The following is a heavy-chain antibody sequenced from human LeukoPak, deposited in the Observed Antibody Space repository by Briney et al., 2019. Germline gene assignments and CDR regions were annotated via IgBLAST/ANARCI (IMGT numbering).Heavy chain of an antibody. D-gene: IGHD3-16*01. Sequence: GASVKVSCKASGYSRYTFTDYYMHWVRQAPGQGLEWMGRINPDTGGTNYIQKFQGRVTMTRDKSISTVYMELSRLRSDDTAVYYCARAAFYDDVTGSYLFPHAFDIWGQGTMLTVSS. J-gene: IGHJ3*02. CDR3: ARAAFYDDVTGSYLFPHAFDI. V-gene: IGHV1-2*06. CDR1: GYSRYTFTDYY. CDR2: INPDTGGT.